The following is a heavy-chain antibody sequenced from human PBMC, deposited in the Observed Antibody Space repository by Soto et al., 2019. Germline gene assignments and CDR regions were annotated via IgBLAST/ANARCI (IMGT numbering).Heavy chain of an antibody. CDR3: AKDISRGPTKNYDFWSGPDY. J-gene: IGHJ4*02. Sequence: GGSLRLSCAASGFTFDEYAMHWVRQPPGKGLEWVSLISWDGSNRYYADSVQGRFTISRDNSKYSLYLEMNSLRPEDTALYYCAKDISRGPTKNYDFWSGPDYWGQGTLVTVSA. CDR1: GFTFDEYA. D-gene: IGHD3-3*01. CDR2: ISWDGSNR. V-gene: IGHV3-43D*04.